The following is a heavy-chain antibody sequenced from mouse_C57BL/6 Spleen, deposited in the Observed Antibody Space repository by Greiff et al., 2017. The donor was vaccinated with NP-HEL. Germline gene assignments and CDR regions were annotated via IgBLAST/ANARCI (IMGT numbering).Heavy chain of an antibody. V-gene: IGHV1-26*01. D-gene: IGHD1-1*01. J-gene: IGHJ1*03. CDR1: GYTFTDYY. CDR3: ASGGITTGYFDV. CDR2: INPNNGGT. Sequence: EVQLQQSGPELVKPGASVKISCKASGYTFTDYYMNWVKQSHGKSLEWIGDINPNNGGTSYNQKFKGKATLTVDKSSSTAYMALRSLTSEDSAVYYCASGGITTGYFDVWGTGTTVTVSS.